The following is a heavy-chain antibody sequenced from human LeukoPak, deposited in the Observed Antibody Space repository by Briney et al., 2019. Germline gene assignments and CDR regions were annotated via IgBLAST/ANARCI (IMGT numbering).Heavy chain of an antibody. V-gene: IGHV1-2*02. D-gene: IGHD2-21*01. CDR3: ARADRLHGGPYLIGP. CDR2: INPNSGST. J-gene: IGHJ5*02. CDR1: GYSFTDYY. Sequence: ASVNVSCKTSGYSFTDYYMHWVRQAPGQGLEWMGWINPNSGSTSSAQKFQGRVTMTRDTSITTVYMEVSWLTSDDTAIYYCARADRLHGGPYLIGPWGQGTLVTVSS.